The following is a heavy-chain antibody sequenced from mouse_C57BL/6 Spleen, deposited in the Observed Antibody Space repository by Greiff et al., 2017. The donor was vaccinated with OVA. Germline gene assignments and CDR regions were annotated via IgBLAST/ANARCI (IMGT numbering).Heavy chain of an antibody. CDR1: GFSLTSYG. V-gene: IGHV2-2*01. CDR3: ARNLKSPYWYFDV. Sequence: QVQLQQSGPGIVQPSQSLSITCTVSGFSLTSYGVHWVRQSPGKGLEWLGVIWSGGSTDYNAAFISRLSISKDNSKSQVFFKMNSLQADDTAIYYCARNLKSPYWYFDVWGTGTTVTVSS. J-gene: IGHJ1*03. CDR2: IWSGGST.